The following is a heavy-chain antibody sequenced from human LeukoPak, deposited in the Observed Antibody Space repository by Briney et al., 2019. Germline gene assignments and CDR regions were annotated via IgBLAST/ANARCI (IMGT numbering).Heavy chain of an antibody. J-gene: IGHJ4*02. V-gene: IGHV1-8*01. CDR1: GYTFTSYD. CDR3: ARDILSSSSWSAYFDY. CDR2: MNPNSGAT. Sequence: ASVKVSCKASGYTFTSYDFNWLRQATGQGPEWMGWMNPNSGATGYAQKFQGRVTMTRSASINTAYMELTNLRSEDTAVYYCARDILSSSSWSAYFDYWGQGTLVTVSS. D-gene: IGHD6-13*01.